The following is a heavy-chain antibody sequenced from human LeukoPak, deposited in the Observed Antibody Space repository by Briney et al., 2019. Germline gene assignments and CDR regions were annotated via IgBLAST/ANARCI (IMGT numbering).Heavy chain of an antibody. CDR3: ARDRSGYCSSTSCYYYYGMDV. CDR1: GDSVSSNSAA. CDR2: TYYRSKWYN. J-gene: IGHJ6*02. V-gene: IGHV6-1*01. Sequence: SQTLSLTCAISGDSVSSNSAAWNWIRQSPSRGLEWLGRTYYRSKWYNDYAVSVKSRITINPDTSKNQFSLQLNPVTPEDTAVYYCARDRSGYCSSTSCYYYYGMDVWGQGTTVTVSS. D-gene: IGHD2-2*03.